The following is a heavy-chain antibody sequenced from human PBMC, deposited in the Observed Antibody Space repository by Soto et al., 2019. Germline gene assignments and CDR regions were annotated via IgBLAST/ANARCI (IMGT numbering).Heavy chain of an antibody. CDR1: GGTFSSYA. V-gene: IGHV1-69*13. J-gene: IGHJ5*02. Sequence: ASVKVSCKASGGTFSSYAISWVRQAPGQGLEWMGGIIPIFGTANYAQKFQGRVTITADESTSTAYMELSSLRSEDTAVYYCARDIWFGEFNLNWFDPWGQGTLVTVSS. CDR2: IIPIFGTA. CDR3: ARDIWFGEFNLNWFDP. D-gene: IGHD3-10*01.